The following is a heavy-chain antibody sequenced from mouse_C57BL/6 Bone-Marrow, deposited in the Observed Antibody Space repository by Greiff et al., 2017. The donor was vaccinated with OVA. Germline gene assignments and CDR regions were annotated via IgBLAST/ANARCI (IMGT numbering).Heavy chain of an antibody. Sequence: EVLLVESGGDLVKPGGSLKLSCAASGFTFSSYGMSWVRQTPDKRLEWVATISSGGSYIYYPDSVKGRFTISRDNAKNTLYLQMSSLKSEDTAMYYCARHGDYDSFFDYWGQGTTLTVSS. CDR3: ARHGDYDSFFDY. D-gene: IGHD1-1*01. CDR1: GFTFSSYG. CDR2: ISSGGSYI. J-gene: IGHJ2*01. V-gene: IGHV5-6*01.